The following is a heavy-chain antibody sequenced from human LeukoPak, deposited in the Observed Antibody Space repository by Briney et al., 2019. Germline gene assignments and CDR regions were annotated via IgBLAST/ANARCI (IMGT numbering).Heavy chain of an antibody. CDR2: IQNDGSNE. J-gene: IGHJ6*03. CDR1: GFTFSSYG. V-gene: IGHV3-30*02. Sequence: GGSLRLSCAASGFTFSSYGVHWVRQAPGKGLEWVAYIQNDGSNEQYADSVKGRFSISRDSSKNILCLQMNSLRAEDTAVYYCAKDRCSNGIGCYYYYMDVWGKGTTVTISS. CDR3: AKDRCSNGIGCYYYYMDV. D-gene: IGHD2-8*01.